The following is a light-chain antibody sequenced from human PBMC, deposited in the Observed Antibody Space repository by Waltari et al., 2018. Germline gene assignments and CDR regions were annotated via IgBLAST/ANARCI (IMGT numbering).Light chain of an antibody. CDR2: DAS. J-gene: IGKJ1*01. V-gene: IGKV3-11*01. CDR1: QGISSY. Sequence: ETVLTQAPATLSLSPGERATLSCRASQGISSYLAWYQQKPGQAPRLLIYDASNMATGVPARFSGSGSGTDFTLTISSLEPEDFAVYYCHQRANWPGTFGQGTKVEIK. CDR3: HQRANWPGT.